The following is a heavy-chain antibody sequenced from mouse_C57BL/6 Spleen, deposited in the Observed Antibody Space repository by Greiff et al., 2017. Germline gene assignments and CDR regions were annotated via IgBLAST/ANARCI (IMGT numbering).Heavy chain of an antibody. CDR2: ISYDGSN. V-gene: IGHV3-6*01. J-gene: IGHJ4*01. CDR1: GYSITSGYY. CDR3: AREGIYYDYDRYAMDY. Sequence: EVQLQQSGPGLVKPSQSLSLTCSVTGYSITSGYYWNWIRQFPGNKLEWMGYISYDGSNNYNPSLKNRISITRDTSKNQFFLKLNYVTTEDTATYYCAREGIYYDYDRYAMDYWGQGTSVTVSS. D-gene: IGHD2-4*01.